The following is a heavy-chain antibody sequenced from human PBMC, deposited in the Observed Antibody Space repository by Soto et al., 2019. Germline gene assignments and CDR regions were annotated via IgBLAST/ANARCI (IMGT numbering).Heavy chain of an antibody. CDR1: GYSFTSYW. CDR3: ARLDRHYGSGSYYGMDV. Sequence: GESLKISCKGSGYSFTSYWIGWVRQMPGKGLEWMGIIYPGDSDTRYSPSFQGQVTISADKSISTAYLKWSSLKASDTAMYYCARLDRHYGSGSYYGMDVWGQGTTVTVSS. V-gene: IGHV5-51*01. CDR2: IYPGDSDT. D-gene: IGHD3-10*01. J-gene: IGHJ6*02.